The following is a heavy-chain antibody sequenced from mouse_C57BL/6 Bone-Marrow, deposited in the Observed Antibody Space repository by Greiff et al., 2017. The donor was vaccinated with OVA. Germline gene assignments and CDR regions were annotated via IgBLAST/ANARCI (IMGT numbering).Heavy chain of an antibody. CDR3: ARGDYDLDY. CDR1: GYTFTSYW. Sequence: QVQLQQPGAELVKPGASVKLSCKASGYTFTSYWMHWVKQRPGRGLEWIGEIYPRSGNTYYNEKFKGKATLTADKSSSTAYMELRSLTSEDSAVYFCARGDYDLDYWGQGTTLTVSS. D-gene: IGHD2-4*01. J-gene: IGHJ2*01. V-gene: IGHV1-55*01. CDR2: IYPRSGNT.